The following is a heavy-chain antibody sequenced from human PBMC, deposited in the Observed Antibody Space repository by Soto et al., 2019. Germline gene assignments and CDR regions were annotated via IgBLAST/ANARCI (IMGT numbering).Heavy chain of an antibody. Sequence: SETLSLTCTVSGGSISSSSYYWGWIRQPPGKGLEWIGSIYYSGSTYYNPSLKSRVTISVDTSKNQFSLKLSSVTAADTAVYYCARPDYYYGMDVWGQGTTVTVSS. CDR1: GGSISSSSYY. CDR3: ARPDYYYGMDV. J-gene: IGHJ6*02. V-gene: IGHV4-39*01. CDR2: IYYSGST.